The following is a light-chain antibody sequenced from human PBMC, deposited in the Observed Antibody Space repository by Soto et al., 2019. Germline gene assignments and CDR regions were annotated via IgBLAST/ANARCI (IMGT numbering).Light chain of an antibody. Sequence: EIVLTQSPATLSLSPGERATLSCRASRSVSSYLAWYQQKPGQAPRLLISDASNRATGIPARFSSSGSGTDFTLTISSLEPEDFAVYYCKQRSNWPPLFTFGPGTKVDI. CDR2: DAS. CDR3: KQRSNWPPLFT. J-gene: IGKJ3*01. CDR1: RSVSSY. V-gene: IGKV3-11*01.